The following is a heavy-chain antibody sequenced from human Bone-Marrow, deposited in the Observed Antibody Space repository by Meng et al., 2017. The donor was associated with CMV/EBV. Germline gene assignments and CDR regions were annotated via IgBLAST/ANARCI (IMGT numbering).Heavy chain of an antibody. CDR1: GNHFTSYY. CDR3: ASSYSGYDYSYLDY. CDR2: INPSGGST. V-gene: IGHV1-46*01. D-gene: IGHD5-12*01. J-gene: IGHJ4*02. Sequence: KASGNHFTSYYMHWVRQAPGQGLEWMGIINPSGGSTSYAQKFQGRVTMTRDTSTSTVYMELSSLRSEDTAVYYCASSYSGYDYSYLDYWGQGTLVTVSS.